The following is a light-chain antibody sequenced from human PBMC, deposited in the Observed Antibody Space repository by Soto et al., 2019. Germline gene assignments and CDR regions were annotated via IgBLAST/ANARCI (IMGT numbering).Light chain of an antibody. V-gene: IGKV3-20*01. J-gene: IGKJ5*01. CDR1: QVTSRY. Sequence: ENVLTQSPGTLSLSPGERATLSCRASQVTSRYLSWYQQRPGQAPRLLNYGASSRATGIPDRFSGSGSGTDFTLTISRLEPEDFAVYYCQQYSTSPISFGQGTRLEIK. CDR2: GAS. CDR3: QQYSTSPIS.